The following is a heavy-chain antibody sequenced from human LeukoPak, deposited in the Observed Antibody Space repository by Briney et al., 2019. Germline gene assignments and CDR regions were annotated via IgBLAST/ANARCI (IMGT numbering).Heavy chain of an antibody. CDR1: GFTFSSYA. CDR2: ISGSGGST. Sequence: PGGSLRLSCAASGFTFSSYAMSWVRQAPGKGLEWVSAISGSGGSTYYADSVKGRFTTSRDNSKNTLYLQMNSLRAEDTAVYYCAKEAPHEGYDILTQFDYWGQGTLVTVSS. J-gene: IGHJ4*02. V-gene: IGHV3-23*01. D-gene: IGHD3-9*01. CDR3: AKEAPHEGYDILTQFDY.